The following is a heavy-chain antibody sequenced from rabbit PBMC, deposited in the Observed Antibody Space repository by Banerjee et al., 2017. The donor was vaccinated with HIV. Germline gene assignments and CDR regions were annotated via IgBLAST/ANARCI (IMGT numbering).Heavy chain of an antibody. CDR3: AKSIDYVGWGLDL. Sequence: QSLEESGGDLVKPEGTLTLTCKASGIDFSSSYYMCWVRQAPGKGLEWIACIGTDTTDITYYASWEKGRFTISKTSSTTVTLQVTSLTAADTATYFCAKSIDYVGWGLDLWGPGTLVTV. CDR2: IGTDTTDIT. CDR1: GIDFSSSYY. V-gene: IGHV1S40*01. D-gene: IGHD4-1*01. J-gene: IGHJ6*01.